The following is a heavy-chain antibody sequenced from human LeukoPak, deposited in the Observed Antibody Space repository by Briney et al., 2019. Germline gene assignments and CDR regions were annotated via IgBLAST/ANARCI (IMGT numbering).Heavy chain of an antibody. CDR2: IIPILGIA. V-gene: IGHV1-69*04. Sequence: SVKVSCKASGGTFSSYAISWVRQAPGQRLEWMGRIIPILGIANYAQKFQGRVTITADKSTSTAYMELSSLRSEDMAVYYCARAGIAAAGTDYFDYWGQGTLVTVSS. CDR3: ARAGIAAAGTDYFDY. CDR1: GGTFSSYA. J-gene: IGHJ4*02. D-gene: IGHD6-13*01.